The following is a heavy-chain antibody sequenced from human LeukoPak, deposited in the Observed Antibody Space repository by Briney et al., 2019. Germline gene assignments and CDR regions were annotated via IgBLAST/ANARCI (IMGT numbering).Heavy chain of an antibody. Sequence: ASVKVSCKPSGYTFTSWFMHWVRQAPGQGLEWMGLIKPRDGGTIYAEKFQGRVTLTGDTATSTFYMELSSLRSEDTAVYFCVRGDSGSYSNWGQGTLVTVSS. CDR3: VRGDSGSYSN. CDR2: IKPRDGGT. D-gene: IGHD1-26*01. J-gene: IGHJ4*02. V-gene: IGHV1-46*01. CDR1: GYTFTSWF.